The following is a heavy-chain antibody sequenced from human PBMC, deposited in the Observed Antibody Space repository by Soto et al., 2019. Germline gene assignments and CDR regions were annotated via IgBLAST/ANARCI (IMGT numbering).Heavy chain of an antibody. Sequence: AASVKVSCKAPGGTFSSYAISWVRQAPGQGLEWMGGIIPIFGTANYAQKFQGRVTITADESTSTAYMELSSLRSEDTAVYYCAREHSIVLVPAAMAYYYYGMDVWGQGTTVTVSS. D-gene: IGHD2-2*01. CDR3: AREHSIVLVPAAMAYYYYGMDV. V-gene: IGHV1-69*13. CDR1: GGTFSSYA. J-gene: IGHJ6*02. CDR2: IIPIFGTA.